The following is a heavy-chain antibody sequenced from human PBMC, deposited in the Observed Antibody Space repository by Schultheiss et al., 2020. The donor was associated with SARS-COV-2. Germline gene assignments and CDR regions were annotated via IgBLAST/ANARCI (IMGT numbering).Heavy chain of an antibody. V-gene: IGHV4-39*07. Sequence: SQTLSLTCTVSGGSISSSSYYWGWIRQPPGKGLEWIGEINHSGSTNYNPSLKSRITISVDTSKNQFSLKLSSVTAADTAVYYCARPKYGRDGYNDPDAFDIWGQGTMVTVSS. J-gene: IGHJ3*02. D-gene: IGHD5-24*01. CDR3: ARPKYGRDGYNDPDAFDI. CDR1: GGSISSSSYY. CDR2: INHSGST.